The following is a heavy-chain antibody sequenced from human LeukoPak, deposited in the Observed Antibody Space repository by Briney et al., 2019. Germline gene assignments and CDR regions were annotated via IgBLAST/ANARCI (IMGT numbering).Heavy chain of an antibody. V-gene: IGHV3-21*01. J-gene: IGHJ4*02. Sequence: PGGSLRLSCAASGFTFSSYSMNWVRQAPGKGLEWVSSISSSSSYIYYADSVKGRFTISRDNAKNSLYLQMNSLRAEDTAVYYCAKDREQQLFYFDYWGQGTLVTVSS. D-gene: IGHD6-13*01. CDR3: AKDREQQLFYFDY. CDR1: GFTFSSYS. CDR2: ISSSSSYI.